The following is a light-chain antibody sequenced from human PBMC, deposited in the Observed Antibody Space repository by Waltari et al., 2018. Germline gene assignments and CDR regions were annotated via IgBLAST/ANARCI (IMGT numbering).Light chain of an antibody. CDR3: QQYGSSPST. CDR1: QSVSSSY. Sequence: ELVLTQSPGTLSLSPGERATLSCRASQSVSSSYLAWYQQKPGQAPRLLIYGASSRATGIPDRFSGRGSGTDVTLTISRLEPEDFAVYYCQQYGSSPSTFGQGTRLEIK. CDR2: GAS. J-gene: IGKJ5*01. V-gene: IGKV3-20*01.